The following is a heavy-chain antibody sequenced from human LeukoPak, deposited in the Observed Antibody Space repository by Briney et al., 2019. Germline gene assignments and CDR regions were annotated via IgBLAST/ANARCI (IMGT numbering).Heavy chain of an antibody. CDR1: GYTFTGYY. V-gene: IGHV1-2*02. CDR2: INPNSGGT. J-gene: IGHJ3*02. Sequence: GASVKVSCKASGYTFTGYYMHWVRQAPGQGLEWMGWINPNSGGTNYAQKFQGRVTMTRDTSISTAYMELSRLRSDDTAVYFCARARPLWFLAFDIWGQGTMVTVSS. CDR3: ARARPLWFLAFDI. D-gene: IGHD3/OR15-3a*01.